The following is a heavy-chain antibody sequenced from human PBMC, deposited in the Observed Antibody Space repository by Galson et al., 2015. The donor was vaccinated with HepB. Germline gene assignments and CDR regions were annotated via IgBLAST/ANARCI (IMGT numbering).Heavy chain of an antibody. CDR2: ISTYNRNT. CDR1: GYAFSSYA. CDR3: ARGAFVVVVGATQNNWFDP. D-gene: IGHD2-15*01. V-gene: IGHV1-18*01. Sequence: SVKVSCKASGYAFSSYAITWVRQAPGQGLEWMGWISTYNRNTDYSRKFQGRVTMTTDIFTSTAYMELRSLRSDDTAVYYCARGAFVVVVGATQNNWFDPWGQETLVTVSS. J-gene: IGHJ5*02.